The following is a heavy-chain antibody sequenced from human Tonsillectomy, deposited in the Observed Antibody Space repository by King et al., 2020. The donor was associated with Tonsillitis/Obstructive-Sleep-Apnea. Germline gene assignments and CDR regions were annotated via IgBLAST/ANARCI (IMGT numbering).Heavy chain of an antibody. CDR1: GFTFSSYW. CDR2: IKQDGSEK. CDR3: ARGGESGGLLPFDY. D-gene: IGHD1-26*01. Sequence: VQLVESGGGLVQPGGSLRLSCAASGFTFSSYWMSWVRQAPGKGLEWVANIKQDGSEKYYVDSVKGRFTISRDNAKNSLYLQMNSLRAEDTAVYYCARGGESGGLLPFDYWGQGTLVTVSS. V-gene: IGHV3-7*03. J-gene: IGHJ4*02.